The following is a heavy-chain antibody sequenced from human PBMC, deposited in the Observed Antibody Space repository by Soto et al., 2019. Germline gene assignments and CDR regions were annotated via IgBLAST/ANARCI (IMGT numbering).Heavy chain of an antibody. Sequence: SETLSLTCTVSGASISGTYWSWIRQPPGKGLECIGYIYYSESTIYNSSLKGRVTMSVDTSRNQFSLELSSVTAADTAIYYCARHSAAGAPYFNYWGQGTQVTVSS. J-gene: IGHJ4*02. CDR2: IYYSEST. CDR3: ARHSAAGAPYFNY. V-gene: IGHV4-59*08. CDR1: GASISGTY. D-gene: IGHD6-13*01.